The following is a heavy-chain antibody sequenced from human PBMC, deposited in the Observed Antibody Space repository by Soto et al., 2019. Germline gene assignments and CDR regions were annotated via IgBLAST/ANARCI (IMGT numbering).Heavy chain of an antibody. CDR1: RFTFSFYA. J-gene: IGHJ3*02. V-gene: IGHV3-23*01. CDR2: ISGSGDST. D-gene: IGHD3-10*01. Sequence: GGSLRLSCADSRFTFSFYAMNWVRQAPGKGLEWVSGISGSGDSTYYADSVKGRFTISRDNSKNTLYLQMNSLRAEDTAVFYCARGNYGSGSYSDAFDIWGQGTMVTVSS. CDR3: ARGNYGSGSYSDAFDI.